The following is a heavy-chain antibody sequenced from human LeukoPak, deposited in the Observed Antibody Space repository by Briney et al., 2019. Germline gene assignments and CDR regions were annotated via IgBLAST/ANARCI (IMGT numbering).Heavy chain of an antibody. J-gene: IGHJ4*02. D-gene: IGHD3-9*01. CDR3: AKDYDILTGAPDFDY. V-gene: IGHV3-30*02. CDR2: IRYDGSNK. CDR1: GFTFSSYG. Sequence: GGSLRLSCAASGFTFSSYGMHWVRQARGKGLEWVAFIRYDGSNKYYADSVKGRFTISRDNSKNTLYPQMNSLRAEDTAVYYCAKDYDILTGAPDFDYWGQGTLVTVSS.